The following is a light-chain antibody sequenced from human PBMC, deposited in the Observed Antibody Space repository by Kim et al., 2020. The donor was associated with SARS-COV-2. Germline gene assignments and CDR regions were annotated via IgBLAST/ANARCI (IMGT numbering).Light chain of an antibody. CDR2: DAS. CDR3: QQYDDLPIT. Sequence: AYVGDRVTITCQASQDISTYLNWYQQKPGKAPKLLIYDASNLETGVPSRFSGSASGTDFTFTITSLQPEDIATYYCQQYDDLPITFGQGTRLEIK. CDR1: QDISTY. V-gene: IGKV1-33*01. J-gene: IGKJ5*01.